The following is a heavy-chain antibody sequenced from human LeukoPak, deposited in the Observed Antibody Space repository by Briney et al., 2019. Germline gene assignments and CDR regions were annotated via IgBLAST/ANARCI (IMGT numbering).Heavy chain of an antibody. CDR2: ISTYNGNT. CDR1: GYTFTGYY. V-gene: IGHV1-18*04. CDR3: ARDGRCSGGSCYSEAFDI. Sequence: ASVKVSCKASGYTFTGYYMHWVRQAPGQGLEWMGWISTYNGNTNYAQKLQGRVTMTTHTSTTTAYMELRSLRSDDTAVYYCARDGRCSGGSCYSEAFDIWGQGTMVTVSS. J-gene: IGHJ3*02. D-gene: IGHD2-15*01.